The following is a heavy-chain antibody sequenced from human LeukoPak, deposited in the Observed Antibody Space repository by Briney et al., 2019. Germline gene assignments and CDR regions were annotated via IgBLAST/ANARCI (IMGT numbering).Heavy chain of an antibody. V-gene: IGHV4-34*01. CDR2: INHSGST. Sequence: SETLSLTCAVYGGSFSGYYWSWIRQPPGKGLEWIGEINHSGSTNYNPSLKSRVTISVDTSKNQFSLKLSSVTAADTAVYYCARWVRYFVWLPCDAFDIWGQGTMVTVSS. CDR1: GGSFSGYY. CDR3: ARWVRYFVWLPCDAFDI. D-gene: IGHD3-9*01. J-gene: IGHJ3*02.